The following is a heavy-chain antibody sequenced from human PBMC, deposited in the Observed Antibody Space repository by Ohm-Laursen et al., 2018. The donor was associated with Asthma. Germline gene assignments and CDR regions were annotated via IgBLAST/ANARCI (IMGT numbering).Heavy chain of an antibody. J-gene: IGHJ6*02. CDR1: GYEFANFG. Sequence: EASVKVSCKASGYEFANFGITWVRQAPGQGLEWMGGIIPIFGTANYAQKFQGRVTITADESTSTAYMELSSLRSEDTAVYYCARGDSSSYYYGMDVWGQGTTVTVSS. V-gene: IGHV1-69*13. CDR2: IIPIFGTA. D-gene: IGHD6-13*01. CDR3: ARGDSSSYYYGMDV.